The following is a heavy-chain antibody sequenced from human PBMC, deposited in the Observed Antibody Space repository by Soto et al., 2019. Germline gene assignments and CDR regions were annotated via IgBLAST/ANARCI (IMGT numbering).Heavy chain of an antibody. Sequence: GASVKVSCKASGGTFSSYAISWVRQAPGQGLEWMGGIIPIFGTANYAQKFQGRVTITADESTSTAYMELSSLRSEDTAVYYCARARQIVLVPAAATHFDYWGQGTQVTVS. V-gene: IGHV1-69*13. CDR2: IIPIFGTA. D-gene: IGHD2-2*01. J-gene: IGHJ4*02. CDR1: GGTFSSYA. CDR3: ARARQIVLVPAAATHFDY.